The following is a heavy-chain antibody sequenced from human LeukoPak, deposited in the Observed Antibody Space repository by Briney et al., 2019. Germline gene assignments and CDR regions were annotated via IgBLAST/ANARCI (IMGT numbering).Heavy chain of an antibody. CDR1: GFTFSSYA. V-gene: IGHV3-23*01. J-gene: IGHJ4*02. CDR3: AKTRITMIVVVTPAPIDY. CDR2: ISGSGGST. Sequence: GGSLRLSCAASGFTFSSYAMSWVRQAPGKGLEWVSAISGSGGSTYYADSVKGRFTISRDNSKNTLYLQMNSLRAEDTAVYYCAKTRITMIVVVTPAPIDYWGQGTLVSVSS. D-gene: IGHD3-22*01.